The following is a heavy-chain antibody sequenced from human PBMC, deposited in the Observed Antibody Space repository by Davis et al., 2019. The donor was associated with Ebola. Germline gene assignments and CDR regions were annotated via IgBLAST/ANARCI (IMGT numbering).Heavy chain of an antibody. V-gene: IGHV1-18*04. Sequence: ASVKVSCKASGYTFTNYGVSWVRQAPGQGLEWMGWISGYNGNTNYAQKLQGRVTMTTDTSTSTAYMELSSLRSEDTAVYYCARAITIFGVGSGYWGQGTLVTVSS. CDR3: ARAITIFGVGSGY. CDR2: ISGYNGNT. D-gene: IGHD3-3*01. J-gene: IGHJ4*02. CDR1: GYTFTNYG.